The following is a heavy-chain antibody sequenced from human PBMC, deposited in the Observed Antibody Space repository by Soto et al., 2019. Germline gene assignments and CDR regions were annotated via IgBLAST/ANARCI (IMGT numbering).Heavy chain of an antibody. Sequence: GASVKVSCKASGYTFTGYYMHWVRRAPGQGLEWMGWINPNSGGTNYAQKFQGWVTMTRDTSISTAYMELSRLRSDDTAVYYCARELRYFDWLSHPYYYYGMDVWGQGTTVTVS. V-gene: IGHV1-2*04. CDR2: INPNSGGT. CDR3: ARELRYFDWLSHPYYYYGMDV. D-gene: IGHD3-9*01. CDR1: GYTFTGYY. J-gene: IGHJ6*02.